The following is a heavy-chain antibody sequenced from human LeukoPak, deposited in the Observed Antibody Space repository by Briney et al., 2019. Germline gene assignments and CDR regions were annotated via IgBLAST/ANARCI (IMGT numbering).Heavy chain of an antibody. CDR1: GYTFTSYG. V-gene: IGHV1-18*01. J-gene: IGHJ4*02. CDR3: ARVGGEWELLPFDY. CDR2: ISAYNGNT. Sequence: ASVKVSCTASGYTFTSYGISWVRQAPGQGLEWMGWISAYNGNTNYAQKLQGRVTMTTATSTSTGYMDLSSLRSDDTAVYYCARVGGEWELLPFDYWGQGTLVTVSS. D-gene: IGHD1-26*01.